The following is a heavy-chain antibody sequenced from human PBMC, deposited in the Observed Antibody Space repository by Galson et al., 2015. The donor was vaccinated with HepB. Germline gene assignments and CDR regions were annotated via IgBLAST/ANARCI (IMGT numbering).Heavy chain of an antibody. CDR1: GFTFSSYA. Sequence: SLRLSCAASGFTFSSYAVSWVRQAPGKGLEWVSAISGSGGSTYYADSVKGRFTISRDNSKNTLYLQMNSLRAEDTAVYYCAKGYSYGSPYGMDVWGQGTTVTVSS. J-gene: IGHJ6*02. CDR2: ISGSGGST. V-gene: IGHV3-23*01. CDR3: AKGYSYGSPYGMDV. D-gene: IGHD5-18*01.